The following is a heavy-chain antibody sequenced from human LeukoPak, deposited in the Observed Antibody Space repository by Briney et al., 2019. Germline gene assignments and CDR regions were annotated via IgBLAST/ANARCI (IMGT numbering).Heavy chain of an antibody. V-gene: IGHV4-59*01. J-gene: IGHJ4*02. Sequence: SETLSLTCSVSGDSISDYSWSWIRQPPGRGLEWIGYIYYSGSTNYNSSLKSRVTISLDTSKNQFSLKLSSVTAADTAVYYCARGKRYFDYWGQGTLVTVSS. CDR2: IYYSGST. CDR3: ARGKRYFDY. CDR1: GDSISDYS.